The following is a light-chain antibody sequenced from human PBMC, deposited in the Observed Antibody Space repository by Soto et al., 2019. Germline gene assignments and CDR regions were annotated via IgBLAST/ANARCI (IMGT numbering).Light chain of an antibody. CDR2: GAS. CDR3: QQYVTSPFT. J-gene: IGKJ3*01. V-gene: IGKV3-20*01. CDR1: QSVNSVY. Sequence: EIVMTQSPATLSVSPGERASLSCRADQSVNSVYLAWYQHKPGQAPRLLIYGASDRATGIPDRFSGSGSGTDFTLTISRLEPEDFAVYYCQQYVTSPFTFGPGTKVDIK.